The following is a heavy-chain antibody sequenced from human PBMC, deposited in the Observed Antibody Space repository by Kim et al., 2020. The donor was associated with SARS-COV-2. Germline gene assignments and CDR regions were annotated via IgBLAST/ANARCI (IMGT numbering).Heavy chain of an antibody. V-gene: IGHV4-4*02. J-gene: IGHJ4*02. Sequence: SETLSLTCAVSGGSISSSNWWSWVRQPPGKGLEWIGEIYHSGSTNYNPSLKSRVTISVDKSKNQFSLKLSSVTAADTAVYYCARSPCGNQSKYRNTVELLCPLDYWGQGTLVTVSS. CDR2: IYHSGST. D-gene: IGHD3-16*02. CDR3: ARSPCGNQSKYRNTVELLCPLDY. CDR1: GGSISSSNW.